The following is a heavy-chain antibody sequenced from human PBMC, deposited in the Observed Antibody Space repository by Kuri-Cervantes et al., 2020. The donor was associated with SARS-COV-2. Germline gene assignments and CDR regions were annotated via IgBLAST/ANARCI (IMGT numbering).Heavy chain of an antibody. V-gene: IGHV4-39*01. CDR1: AGSISSTNYY. J-gene: IGHJ4*02. D-gene: IGHD2-2*02. CDR3: ARSYCTSTSCYRRADFDY. CDR2: MYYSGST. Sequence: GSLRLSCTVSAGSISSTNYYWGWIRQPPGKGLEWIGTMYYSGSTYYNPSLKSRVTISGDTSKNQLSLKLSSVTATDTAVYYCARSYCTSTSCYRRADFDYWGQGALVTVSS.